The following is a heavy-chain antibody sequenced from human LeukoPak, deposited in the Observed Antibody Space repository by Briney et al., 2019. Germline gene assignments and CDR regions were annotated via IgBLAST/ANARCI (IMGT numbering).Heavy chain of an antibody. Sequence: EASVKVSCKTSGDTFTSYDINWVRQAPGQGLEWMGWINPRSGNTIYTQKFQGRVAMTRDTSTSTAYMELSSLRSEDTAVYYCARGGTLVQGVTILYGMDVWGQGTTVTVSS. V-gene: IGHV1-8*01. CDR2: INPRSGNT. D-gene: IGHD3-10*01. J-gene: IGHJ6*02. CDR3: ARGGTLVQGVTILYGMDV. CDR1: GDTFTSYD.